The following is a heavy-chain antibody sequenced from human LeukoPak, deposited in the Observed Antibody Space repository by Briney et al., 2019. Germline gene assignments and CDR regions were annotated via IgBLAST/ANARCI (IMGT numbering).Heavy chain of an antibody. V-gene: IGHV3-33*08. CDR2: IWYDGSNK. Sequence: GGSLRLSCAASGFTFSSDAMSWARQAPGKGLEWVAVIWYDGSNKYYADSVKGRFTISRDNSKNTLYLQMNSLRAEDTAVYYCARPLLRYFDWSPFDYWGQGTLVTVSS. D-gene: IGHD3-9*01. CDR1: GFTFSSDA. CDR3: ARPLLRYFDWSPFDY. J-gene: IGHJ4*02.